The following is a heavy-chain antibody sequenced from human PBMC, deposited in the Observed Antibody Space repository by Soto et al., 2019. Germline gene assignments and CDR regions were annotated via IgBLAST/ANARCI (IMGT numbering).Heavy chain of an antibody. V-gene: IGHV3-48*01. D-gene: IGHD6-19*01. CDR3: AREWLDGDAFDI. J-gene: IGHJ3*02. Sequence: GGSLRLSCAASGFTFSSYSMNWVRQAPGKGLEWVPYISSSSSTIYYADSVKGRFTISRDNAKNSLYLQMNSLRAEDTAVYYCAREWLDGDAFDIWGQGTMVTVSS. CDR2: ISSSSSTI. CDR1: GFTFSSYS.